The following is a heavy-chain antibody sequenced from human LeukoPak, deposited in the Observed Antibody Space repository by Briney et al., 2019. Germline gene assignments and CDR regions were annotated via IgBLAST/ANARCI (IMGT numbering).Heavy chain of an antibody. D-gene: IGHD3-10*01. J-gene: IGHJ5*02. CDR2: ISGSGGST. Sequence: GGSLRLSCAASGFTFSSYAMSWVRQAPGKGLGWVSAISGSGGSTYYADSVKGRLTISRENSKNTLYLQMNSMRAGDTAVYYCVKDSDYDYSSGSGRGFDPWGQGTLVTVSS. CDR1: GFTFSSYA. V-gene: IGHV3-23*01. CDR3: VKDSDYDYSSGSGRGFDP.